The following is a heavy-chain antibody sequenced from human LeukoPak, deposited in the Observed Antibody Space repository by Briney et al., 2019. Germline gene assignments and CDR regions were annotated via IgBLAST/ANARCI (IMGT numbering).Heavy chain of an antibody. CDR1: GFTFSDYY. V-gene: IGHV3-7*01. Sequence: GGSLRLSCAASGFTFSDYYMSLIRQAPWKGLEWVDNIKQDGSEKNYVDSVKGRFTISRDNARNSLFLQMNSPRAEDTAVYYCARDARAARLDYLDSWGQGILVTVSS. CDR2: IKQDGSEK. J-gene: IGHJ4*02. D-gene: IGHD6-6*01. CDR3: ARDARAARLDYLDS.